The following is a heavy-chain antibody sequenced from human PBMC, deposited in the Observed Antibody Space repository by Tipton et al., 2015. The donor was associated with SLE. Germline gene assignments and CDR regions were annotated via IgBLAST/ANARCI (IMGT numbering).Heavy chain of an antibody. J-gene: IGHJ3*02. V-gene: IGHV4-4*07. Sequence: GLVKPSETLSLTCTVSGGSISSYHWNWIRQPAGKGLEWIGRIYSSGNTNYNPSLKSRVTMSVDTSKNQFSLKLSSVTAADTAFYYCAREGNSWDRDAFDIWGQGTMVTVSS. CDR2: IYSSGNT. CDR3: AREGNSWDRDAFDI. D-gene: IGHD1-26*01. CDR1: GGSISSYH.